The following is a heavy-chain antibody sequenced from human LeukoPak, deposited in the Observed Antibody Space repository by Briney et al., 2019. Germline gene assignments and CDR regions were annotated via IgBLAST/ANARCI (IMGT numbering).Heavy chain of an antibody. J-gene: IGHJ4*02. CDR1: GFTFSTYA. Sequence: AGGSLRLSCAASGFTFSTYAMSWVRQAPGKGLEWVSAISASGGSTYYADSVKGRFTISRDNSKNTLYLQMNSLRAEDTAVYYCANIMASIAASFFDYWGQGTLVTVSS. D-gene: IGHD6-6*01. V-gene: IGHV3-23*01. CDR3: ANIMASIAASFFDY. CDR2: ISASGGST.